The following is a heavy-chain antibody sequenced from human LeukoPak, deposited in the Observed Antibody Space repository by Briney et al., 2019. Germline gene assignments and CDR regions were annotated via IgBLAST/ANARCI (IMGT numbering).Heavy chain of an antibody. CDR2: ISYDGSNK. CDR1: GFTFSSYA. Sequence: PGGSLRLSCAASGFTFSSYAMHWVRQAPGKGLEWVAVISYDGSNKYYADSVKGRFTISRDNSKNTLYLQMNSLRAEDTAVYYCARDSHLGELTAFDIWGQGTMVTVSS. CDR3: ARDSHLGELTAFDI. V-gene: IGHV3-30-3*01. J-gene: IGHJ3*02. D-gene: IGHD1-26*01.